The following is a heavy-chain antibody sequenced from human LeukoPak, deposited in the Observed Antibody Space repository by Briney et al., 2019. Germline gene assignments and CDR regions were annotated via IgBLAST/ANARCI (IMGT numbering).Heavy chain of an antibody. CDR1: GFTFSSFE. V-gene: IGHV3-23*01. D-gene: IGHD3-3*01. CDR3: AKGAQYDFWTGYTLEYFDV. J-gene: IGHJ4*02. CDR2: ISAGGSRT. Sequence: PGGSLRLSCAASGFTFSSFEMIRVPQAPGKGLEWDSFISAGGSRTHYADSVKGRFTISRDNSNNTLYLQINSLRAEDTAAYYCAKGAQYDFWTGYTLEYFDVWGKGTLVTDSS.